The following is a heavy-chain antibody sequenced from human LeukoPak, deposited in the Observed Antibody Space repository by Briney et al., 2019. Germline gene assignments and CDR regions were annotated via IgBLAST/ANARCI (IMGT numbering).Heavy chain of an antibody. CDR2: IYFSGDT. CDR1: GGSISGYY. Sequence: SETLSLTCTVSGGSISGYYWSWIRQPPGKGLEWIGNIYFSGDTSYNPSLKSRLTMSVDTTKNQLFLNLDSVTAADTAVYYCARDSGFWLYWGQGTLVTVSS. V-gene: IGHV4-59*12. J-gene: IGHJ4*02. D-gene: IGHD3-3*01. CDR3: ARDSGFWLY.